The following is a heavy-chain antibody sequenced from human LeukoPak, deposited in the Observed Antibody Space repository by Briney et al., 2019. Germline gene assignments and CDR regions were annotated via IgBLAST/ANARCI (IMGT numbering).Heavy chain of an antibody. CDR1: GGTFSSYA. CDR2: IIPIFGTA. J-gene: IGHJ4*02. D-gene: IGHD3-16*01. V-gene: IGHV1-69*05. CDR3: ARGDGITELDY. Sequence: GASVRVSCTASGGTFSSYAISWVRQAPGQGLEWMGGIIPIFGTANYAQKFQGRVAITTDESTSTAYMELSSLRSEDTAVYYCARGDGITELDYWGQGTLVTVSS.